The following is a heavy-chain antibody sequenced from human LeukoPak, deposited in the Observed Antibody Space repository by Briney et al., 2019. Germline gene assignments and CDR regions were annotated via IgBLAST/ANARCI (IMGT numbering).Heavy chain of an antibody. Sequence: SETLSPTCTVSGGSISSYYWSWIRQPPGKGLEWIGYIYYSGSTNYNPSLKSRVTISVDTSKNQFSLKLSSVTAADTAVYYCARHRMDTAMVGGDYFDYWGQGTLVTVSS. J-gene: IGHJ4*02. CDR2: IYYSGST. V-gene: IGHV4-59*08. CDR1: GGSISSYY. D-gene: IGHD5-18*01. CDR3: ARHRMDTAMVGGDYFDY.